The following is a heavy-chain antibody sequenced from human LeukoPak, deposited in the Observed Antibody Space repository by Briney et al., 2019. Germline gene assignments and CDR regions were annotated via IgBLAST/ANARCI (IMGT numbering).Heavy chain of an antibody. CDR1: GFTFSSYE. CDR3: AKEIYGGNPRYYFDY. Sequence: QAGGSLRLSCAASGFTFSSYEMNRVRQAPGKGLEWVSYISSSGSTIYYADSVKGRFTISRDNAKNSLYLQMNSLRAEDTAVYYCAKEIYGGNPRYYFDYWGQGTLVTVSS. J-gene: IGHJ4*02. D-gene: IGHD4-23*01. CDR2: ISSSGSTI. V-gene: IGHV3-48*03.